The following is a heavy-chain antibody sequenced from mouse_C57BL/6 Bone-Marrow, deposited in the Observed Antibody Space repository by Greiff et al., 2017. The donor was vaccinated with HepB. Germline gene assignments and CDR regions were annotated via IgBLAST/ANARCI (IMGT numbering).Heavy chain of an antibody. V-gene: IGHV1-72*01. CDR1: GYTFTSYW. D-gene: IGHD1-1*01. J-gene: IGHJ4*01. Sequence: QQSCKASGYTFTSYWMHWVKQRPGRGLEWIGRIDPNSGGTKYNEKFKSKATLTVDKPSSTAYMQLSSLTSEDSAVYYCARSGLRNYAMDYWGQGTSVTVSS. CDR3: ARSGLRNYAMDY. CDR2: IDPNSGGT.